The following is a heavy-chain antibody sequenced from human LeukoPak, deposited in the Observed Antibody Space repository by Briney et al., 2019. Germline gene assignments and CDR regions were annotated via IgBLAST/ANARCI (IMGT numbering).Heavy chain of an antibody. J-gene: IGHJ4*02. CDR3: ARTYSGNYLWSYFDY. CDR1: GFTFSSYS. D-gene: IGHD1-26*01. CDR2: ISSSSSYI. Sequence: GGSLRLSCAASGFTFSSYSMNWVRQAPGKGLEWVSSISSSSSYIYYADSVKGRFAISRDNAKNSLYLQMNSLRAEDTAVYYCARTYSGNYLWSYFDYWGQGTLVTVSS. V-gene: IGHV3-21*01.